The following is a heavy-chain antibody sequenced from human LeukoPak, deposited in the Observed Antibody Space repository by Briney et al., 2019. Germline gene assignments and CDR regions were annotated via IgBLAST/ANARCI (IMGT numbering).Heavy chain of an antibody. V-gene: IGHV3-21*01. CDR3: ASRNWG. CDR1: GFNFNIYS. CDR2: ISSSSTYI. Sequence: GSLRLSCAASGFNFNIYSMYWVRQAPGKGLEWVSSISSSSTYIFDADSVKGRFTISRDNAKSSVYLQMNDLRAEDTAVYYCASRNWGWGQGTLVTVSS. D-gene: IGHD3-16*01. J-gene: IGHJ4*02.